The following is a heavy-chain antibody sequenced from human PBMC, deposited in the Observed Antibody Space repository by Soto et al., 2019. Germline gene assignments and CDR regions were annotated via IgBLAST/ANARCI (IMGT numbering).Heavy chain of an antibody. D-gene: IGHD3-10*01. J-gene: IGHJ4*02. CDR1: GFIFGNAW. CDR3: CTDTLWFGDETFDN. Sequence: EVQLVESGGGLVKPGGSLRLSCAASGFIFGNAWMTWVRQAPGKGLEWVGRIRSEAHGGTTDYAAPVKGRFTISRDDSKNILYLQMTSLKAEDTAVYYCCTDTLWFGDETFDNWGQGTLVTVSS. CDR2: IRSEAHGGTT. V-gene: IGHV3-15*01.